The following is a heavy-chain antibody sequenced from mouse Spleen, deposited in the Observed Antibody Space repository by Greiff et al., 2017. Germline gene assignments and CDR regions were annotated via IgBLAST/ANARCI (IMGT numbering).Heavy chain of an antibody. J-gene: IGHJ4*01. CDR2: IDPSDSYT. CDR1: GYTFTSYW. D-gene: IGHD6-5*01. CDR3: ARWPNMDY. V-gene: IGHV1-69*01. Sequence: QVQLQQPGAELVMPGASVKLSCKASGYTFTSYWMHWVKQRPGQGLEWIGEIDPSDSYTNYNQKFKGKATLTVDKSSSTAYMQLSSLTSEDSAVYYCARWPNMDYWGQGTSVTVSS.